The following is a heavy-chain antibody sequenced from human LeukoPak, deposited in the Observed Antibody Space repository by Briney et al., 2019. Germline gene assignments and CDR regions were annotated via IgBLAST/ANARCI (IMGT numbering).Heavy chain of an antibody. V-gene: IGHV3-21*01. CDR2: SSSTSSYK. CDR3: ARDSSGWNYYFDY. D-gene: IGHD6-19*01. CDR1: GFTFSSYS. J-gene: IGHJ4*02. Sequence: PGGSLRLSCAASGFTFSSYSMNWVRQGPGKGLEWVSSSSSTSSYKYYADSVKGRFTISRDNAKNSLYLQMNSLRAEDTAVYYCARDSSGWNYYFDYWGQGTLVTVSS.